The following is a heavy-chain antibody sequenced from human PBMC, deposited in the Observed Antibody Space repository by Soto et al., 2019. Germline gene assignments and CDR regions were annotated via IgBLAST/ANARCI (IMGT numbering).Heavy chain of an antibody. Sequence: EVQLSESGGDLVRPGGSLRLSCAASGFTFSLYAMSWVRQAPGKGLEGVSASSAGAGYTYFAAPVKGRFTGSRDKSKDQPDLQTNSLRGDDTAVDYCARGARREVGWGWCDPWGQGTLVTVSS. CDR3: ARGARREVGWGWCDP. CDR2: SSAGAGYT. V-gene: IGHV3-23*01. D-gene: IGHD6-6*01. J-gene: IGHJ5*02. CDR1: GFTFSLYA.